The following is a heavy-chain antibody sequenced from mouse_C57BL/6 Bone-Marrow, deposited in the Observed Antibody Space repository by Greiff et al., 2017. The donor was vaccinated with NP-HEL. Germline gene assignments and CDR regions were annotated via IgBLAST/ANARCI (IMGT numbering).Heavy chain of an antibody. CDR2: SRNKANDYTT. CDR1: GFTFSDFY. Sequence: EVQGVESGGGLVQSGRSLRLSCATSGFTFSDFYMEWVRQAPGKGLEWIAASRNKANDYTTEYSASVKGRFIVTRDTSQSILYLQMNALRAEDTAIYYCARDNWDWYFDVWGTGNTVTVSS. CDR3: ARDNWDWYFDV. V-gene: IGHV7-1*01. D-gene: IGHD4-1*01. J-gene: IGHJ1*03.